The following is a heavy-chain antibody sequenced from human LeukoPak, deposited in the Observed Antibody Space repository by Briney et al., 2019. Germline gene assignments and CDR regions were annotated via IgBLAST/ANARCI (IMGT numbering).Heavy chain of an antibody. V-gene: IGHV4-34*01. CDR3: AKMEYSSSPSDY. D-gene: IGHD6-6*01. CDR1: GGSFSGYY. CDR2: INQSGST. J-gene: IGHJ4*02. Sequence: PSETLSLTYTVYGGSFSGYYWSWIRQPPGKGLEGIGEINQSGSTNYNPSLKSRVTISVDPSKNQFSLTLSHVTAADTAVYYCAKMEYSSSPSDYWGQGTLVTVSS.